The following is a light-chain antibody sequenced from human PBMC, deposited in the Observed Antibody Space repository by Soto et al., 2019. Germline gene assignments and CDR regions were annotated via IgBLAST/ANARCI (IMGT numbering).Light chain of an antibody. Sequence: QSALTQPASVSGSPGQSITISCTGTSSDVGSYNLVSWYQQHPGKAPKLMIYEGSKRPSGVSNRFSGSKSVNTASLTISGLQDEDEADYYCCSYAGSSSIVFGGGTTPTVL. J-gene: IGLJ3*02. V-gene: IGLV2-23*01. CDR1: SSDVGSYNL. CDR3: CSYAGSSSIV. CDR2: EGS.